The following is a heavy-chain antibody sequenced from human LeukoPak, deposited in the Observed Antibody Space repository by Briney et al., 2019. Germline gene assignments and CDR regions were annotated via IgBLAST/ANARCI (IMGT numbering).Heavy chain of an antibody. CDR3: ARLGSGRTHYYYYMDV. CDR2: IYYSGST. V-gene: IGHV4-39*01. CDR1: GGSISSSSYY. J-gene: IGHJ6*03. Sequence: SSETLSLTCTVSGGSISSSSYYWGWIRQPPGKGPEWIGSIYYSGSTYYNPSLKSRVTISVDTSKNQFSLKLSSVTAADTAAYYCARLGSGRTHYYYYMDVWGKGTTVTVSS. D-gene: IGHD3-10*01.